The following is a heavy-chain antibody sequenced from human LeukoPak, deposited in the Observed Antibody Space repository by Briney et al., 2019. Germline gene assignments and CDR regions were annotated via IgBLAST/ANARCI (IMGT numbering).Heavy chain of an antibody. D-gene: IGHD5-24*01. CDR2: IYHSGST. Sequence: SQTLSLTCTVSGGSISSGGYYWSWIRQPPGKGLEWIGYIYHSGSTYYNPSLKSRVTISVDRSKNQFSLRLSSVTAADTAVYYCVRGQFFFAFWGRDTPVTVSS. CDR3: VRGQFFFAF. CDR1: GGSISSGGYY. J-gene: IGHJ2*01. V-gene: IGHV4-30-2*01.